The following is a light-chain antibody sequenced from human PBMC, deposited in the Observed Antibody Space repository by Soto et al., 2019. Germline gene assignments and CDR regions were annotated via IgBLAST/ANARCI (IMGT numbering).Light chain of an antibody. CDR2: AVS. CDR1: QSVSSN. Sequence: EIMMTQSPGTLSASPGERATLSCRASQSVSSNLAWYQQKPGQAPRLLIYAVSTRATGILARFSGSGSGTEFTLTISSPQSEDFGVYYCQQYNKCPLTFGQGTKVEIQ. J-gene: IGKJ1*01. CDR3: QQYNKCPLT. V-gene: IGKV3-15*01.